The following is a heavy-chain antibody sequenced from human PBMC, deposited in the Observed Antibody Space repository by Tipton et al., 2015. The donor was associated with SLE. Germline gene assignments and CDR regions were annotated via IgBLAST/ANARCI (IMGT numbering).Heavy chain of an antibody. J-gene: IGHJ4*02. D-gene: IGHD3-16*02. CDR1: GYTFGRFG. CDR2: ISAYNGNT. CDR3: ARDRVDYIRGTYRPSSFDY. V-gene: IGHV1-18*01. Sequence: QSGAEVKKPGASVKVSCQASGYTFGRFGVSWVRQAPGQGLEWMGWISAYNGNTEYAEKVQGRLTMTTDRSTSTAYMELRSLTSDDTAVYYCARDRVDYIRGTYRPSSFDYWGQGTQVTVSA.